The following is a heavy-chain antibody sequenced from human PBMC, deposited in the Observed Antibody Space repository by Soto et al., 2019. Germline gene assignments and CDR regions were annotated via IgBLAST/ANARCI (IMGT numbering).Heavy chain of an antibody. CDR1: GFTFSNYA. CDR2: ISSSGDST. Sequence: PGGSLRISCAASGFTFSNYAMGWVRQAPGKGLQWVSDISSSGDSTYYADSVKGRFTVSRDTSRNTLYLQMNSLRTEDTAVYYCAKDLEGVEGDYFDYWGQGTLVTVSS. V-gene: IGHV3-23*01. J-gene: IGHJ4*02. CDR3: AKDLEGVEGDYFDY. D-gene: IGHD3-3*01.